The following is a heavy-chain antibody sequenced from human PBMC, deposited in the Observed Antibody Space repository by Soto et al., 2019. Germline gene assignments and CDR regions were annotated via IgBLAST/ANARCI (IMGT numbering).Heavy chain of an antibody. CDR3: AKDPTQWVWYSGYFQH. CDR1: GFTSSSFA. J-gene: IGHJ1*01. Sequence: EVQLLESGGGLVQPGGSLRLSCAASGFTSSSFAMSWVRQAPGKGLVLVSAISGSGGSTYFAHSVKGQSTIPRDNSKNTLYLQITSLRAEDTAVYDCAKDPTQWVWYSGYFQHWGQGTLVTVFS. D-gene: IGHD6-13*01. V-gene: IGHV3-23*01. CDR2: ISGSGGST.